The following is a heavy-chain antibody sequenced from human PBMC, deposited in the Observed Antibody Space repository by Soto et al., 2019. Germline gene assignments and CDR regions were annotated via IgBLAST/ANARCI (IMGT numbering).Heavy chain of an antibody. CDR1: GYTXTDYG. D-gene: IGHD3-9*01. J-gene: IGHJ4*02. Sequence: SXKVSCKASGYTXTDYGINWVRQAPGQGLEWIGWVSPYNDNTNYAQKFQDRVTMTTDTSTRTAYLELMSLRSDDTAVYYCARADAVITINFDYWGQGTLVTVSS. V-gene: IGHV1-18*01. CDR2: VSPYNDNT. CDR3: ARADAVITINFDY.